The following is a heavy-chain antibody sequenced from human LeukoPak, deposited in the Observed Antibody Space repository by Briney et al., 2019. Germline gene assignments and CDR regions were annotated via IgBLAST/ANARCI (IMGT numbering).Heavy chain of an antibody. Sequence: ASVKVSCRTSGYTFTSYDIHWVRQAPGQGLEWMGWMNPDSGNTGYAQKSQGRVTMTRNTSISTAYMELSSLRSEDTAVYYGARGGILRYFDWLGSGGMDVWGQGTTVTVSS. J-gene: IGHJ6*02. V-gene: IGHV1-8*01. CDR1: GYTFTSYD. CDR3: ARGGILRYFDWLGSGGMDV. D-gene: IGHD3-9*01. CDR2: MNPDSGNT.